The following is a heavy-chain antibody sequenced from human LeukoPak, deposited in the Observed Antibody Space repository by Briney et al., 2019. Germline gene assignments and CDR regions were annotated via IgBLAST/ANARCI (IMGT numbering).Heavy chain of an antibody. V-gene: IGHV3-20*04. Sequence: RGSLRLSCAASGFTFADYGMSWVRQAPGKGLGWVSGINWNGVSTAYADSVKGRFTISRDNAKNSLYLQMNSLRAEDTALYYCARDKAHRYYYDSSGYYYDAFDIWGQGTMVTVSS. CDR2: INWNGVST. D-gene: IGHD3-22*01. CDR1: GFTFADYG. CDR3: ARDKAHRYYYDSSGYYYDAFDI. J-gene: IGHJ3*02.